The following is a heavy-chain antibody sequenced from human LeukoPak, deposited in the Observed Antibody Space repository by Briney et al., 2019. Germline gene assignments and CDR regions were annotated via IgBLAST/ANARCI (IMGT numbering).Heavy chain of an antibody. CDR1: GGSFSSSSYN. Sequence: SETLSLTCTVSGGSFSSSSYNWGWIRQPPGKGLGWIGSFYYSGSTYYNPSLKSRVTISVDTSKNQFSLKLSSVTAADTAIYYCARIDGGHHLSPFDYWGQGTLVTVSS. CDR2: FYYSGST. V-gene: IGHV4-39*01. CDR3: ARIDGGHHLSPFDY. J-gene: IGHJ4*02. D-gene: IGHD4-23*01.